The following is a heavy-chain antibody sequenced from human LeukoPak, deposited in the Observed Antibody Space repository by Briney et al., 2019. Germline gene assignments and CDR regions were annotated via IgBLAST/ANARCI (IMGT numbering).Heavy chain of an antibody. J-gene: IGHJ2*01. CDR3: ERGRYYDSSGYYVWYFDL. Sequence: SETLSLTCTVSGGAISGYYWSWIRQPPGKGLEWIGYIYYSGSSNYNPSLKSRVTISLDTSKNQFSLKLSSVTAADTAVYFCERGRYYDSSGYYVWYFDLWGRGTMVTVSS. CDR2: IYYSGSS. V-gene: IGHV4-59*01. CDR1: GGAISGYY. D-gene: IGHD3-22*01.